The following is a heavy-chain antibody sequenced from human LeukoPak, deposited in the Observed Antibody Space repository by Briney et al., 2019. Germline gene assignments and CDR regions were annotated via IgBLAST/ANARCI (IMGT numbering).Heavy chain of an antibody. CDR2: IYSIGNT. CDR3: ARHYGIAAHTYFGY. V-gene: IGHV4-4*07. J-gene: IGHJ4*02. CDR1: GGSISGYY. D-gene: IGHD6-6*01. Sequence: SETLSLTCSVSGGSISGYYCAWIRQSAGKGLEWIGRIYSIGNTDYNPSLTSRVTMSVDTSKSQFSLRLSSVTAADTAVYYCARHYGIAAHTYFGYWGQGTLVTVSS.